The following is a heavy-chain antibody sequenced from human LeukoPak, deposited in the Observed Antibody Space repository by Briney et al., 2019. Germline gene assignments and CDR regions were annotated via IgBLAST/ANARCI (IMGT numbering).Heavy chain of an antibody. CDR2: IIPMSATT. CDR3: ARSLTYSSGGGASYYAMDV. V-gene: IGHV1-69*13. J-gene: IGHJ6*02. Sequence: SVKVSCKPSGGTFSRFAVNWVRQAPGRGPEWMGGIIPMSATTKYAQNFQGRVIVTADESTSTVYMELSSLRSEDTAVYYCARSLTYSSGGGASYYAMDVWGQGTTVTASS. D-gene: IGHD6-19*01. CDR1: GGTFSRFA.